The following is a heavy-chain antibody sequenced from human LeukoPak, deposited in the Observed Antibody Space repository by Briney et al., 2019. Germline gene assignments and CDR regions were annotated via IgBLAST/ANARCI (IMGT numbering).Heavy chain of an antibody. V-gene: IGHV3-64*01. Sequence: GGSLRLSCAASGFTFSSYAMHWVRQAPGKGLEYVSAISSNGGSTYYANSVKGRFTISRDNSKNTLYLQMGSLRAEDMAVYYCATKSSGTSVDYWGQGTLVTVSS. D-gene: IGHD1-1*01. CDR1: GFTFSSYA. CDR3: ATKSSGTSVDY. CDR2: ISSNGGST. J-gene: IGHJ4*02.